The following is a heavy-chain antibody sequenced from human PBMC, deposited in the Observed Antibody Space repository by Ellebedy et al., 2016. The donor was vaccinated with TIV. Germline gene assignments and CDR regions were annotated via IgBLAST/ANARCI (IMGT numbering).Heavy chain of an antibody. Sequence: GESLKISCAASGFPFSDFYMSWIRQAPGKGLEWVSFISSSGGILNYADSVKGRFTISRDNAKNSLYLQMDSLRAEDTAIYYCAREFLGTPIRYPGIDYWGQGTLVTVSS. J-gene: IGHJ4*02. CDR1: GFPFSDFY. CDR2: ISSSGGIL. V-gene: IGHV3-11*04. D-gene: IGHD3-9*01. CDR3: AREFLGTPIRYPGIDY.